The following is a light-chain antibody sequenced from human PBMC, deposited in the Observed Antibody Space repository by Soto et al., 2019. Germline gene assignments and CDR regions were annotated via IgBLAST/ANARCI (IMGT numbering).Light chain of an antibody. CDR2: GAS. J-gene: IGKJ1*01. V-gene: IGKV3-15*01. CDR3: QQYNNWPRWT. CDR1: QSVSSN. Sequence: EIMMSLSPATLSVNPGERATLSCRASQSVSSNLAWYQQKPGQAPRLLIYGASTRATGIPARFSGSGSGTEFTLTISSLQSEDFAVYYCQQYNNWPRWTFGQGSMV.